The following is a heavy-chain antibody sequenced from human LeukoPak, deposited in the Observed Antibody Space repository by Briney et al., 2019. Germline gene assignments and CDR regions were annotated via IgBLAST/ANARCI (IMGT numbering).Heavy chain of an antibody. CDR3: AKDHCSSTSCYYFDY. V-gene: IGHV3-21*01. J-gene: IGHJ4*02. CDR1: GFTFSTYS. D-gene: IGHD2-2*01. Sequence: NPGESLRLSCTTSGFTFSTYSMNWVRQAPGKGLEWVSSISSSGSFIYYPDALKGRFTISRDNAKNSVYLQMDSLRAEDTAMYYCAKDHCSSTSCYYFDYWGQGTLVTVSS. CDR2: ISSSGSFI.